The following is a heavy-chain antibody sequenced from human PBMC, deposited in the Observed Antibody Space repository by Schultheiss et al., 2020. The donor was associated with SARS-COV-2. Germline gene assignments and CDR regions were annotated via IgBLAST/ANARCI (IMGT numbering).Heavy chain of an antibody. J-gene: IGHJ4*02. CDR1: GFTFTNHW. CDR2: ISSSSSYT. Sequence: GGSLRLSCAASGFTFTNHWMTWVRQAPGKGLEWVSYISSSSSYTNYADSVKGRFTISRDNAKNSLYLQMNSLRAEDTAVYYCARDGAVGGYSYGHRFDYWGQGTLVTVSS. CDR3: ARDGAVGGYSYGHRFDY. D-gene: IGHD5-18*01. V-gene: IGHV3-11*06.